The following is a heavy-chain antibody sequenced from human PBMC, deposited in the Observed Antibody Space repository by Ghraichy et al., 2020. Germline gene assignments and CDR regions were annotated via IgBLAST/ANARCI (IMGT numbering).Heavy chain of an antibody. CDR2: INHSGST. CDR3: ARPLTMVRGVRDGMDV. J-gene: IGHJ6*02. CDR1: GGSFSGYY. V-gene: IGHV4-34*01. Sequence: SETLSLTCAVYGGSFSGYYWSWIRQPPGKGLEWIGEINHSGSTNYNPSLKSRVTISVDTSKNQFSLKLSSVTAADTAVYYCARPLTMVRGVRDGMDVWGQGTTVTVSS. D-gene: IGHD3-10*01.